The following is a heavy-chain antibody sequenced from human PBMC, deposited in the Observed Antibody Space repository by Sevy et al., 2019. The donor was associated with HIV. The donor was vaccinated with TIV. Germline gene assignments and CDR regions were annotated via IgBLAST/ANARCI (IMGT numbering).Heavy chain of an antibody. J-gene: IGHJ4*02. V-gene: IGHV3-74*01. Sequence: GGSLRLSCAASGFTFSGYAMHWVRQAPGKGLGWVSGISSDGSNTNYADSVKGRFTISRDNAKNTLYLRMNSLRAEDKSVYYCAANRYPTNFDYWGQGTLVTVSS. D-gene: IGHD1-26*01. CDR1: GFTFSGYA. CDR2: ISSDGSNT. CDR3: AANRYPTNFDY.